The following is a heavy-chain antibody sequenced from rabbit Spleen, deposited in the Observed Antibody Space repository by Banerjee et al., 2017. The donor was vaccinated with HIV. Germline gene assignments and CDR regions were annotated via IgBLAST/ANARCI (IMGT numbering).Heavy chain of an antibody. V-gene: IGHV1S40*01. CDR1: GIDFSSSDY. CDR2: IAGSSSGFT. J-gene: IGHJ3*01. CDR3: ARDLAGYVGFGYISYLDL. D-gene: IGHD4-2*01. Sequence: QSLEESGGDLVKPGGTLTLTCTASGIDFSSSDYMCWVRQAPGKGLEWISCIAGSSSGFTYSATWAKGRFTCSKTSSTTVTLQMTSLTVADTATYFCARDLAGYVGFGYISYLDLWGQGTLVTVS.